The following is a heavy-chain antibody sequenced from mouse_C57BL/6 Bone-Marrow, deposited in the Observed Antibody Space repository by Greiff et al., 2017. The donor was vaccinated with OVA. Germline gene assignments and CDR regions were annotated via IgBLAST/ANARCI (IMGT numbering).Heavy chain of an antibody. CDR3: ARAGGSSYYYAMDY. CDR1: GYTFTSYW. V-gene: IGHV1-50*01. Sequence: QVQLQQPGAELVKPGASVKLSCKASGYTFTSYWMQWVKQRPGQGLEWIGEIDPSDSYTNYNQKFKGKATLTVDTSSSTAYMQLSSLTSEDSAVYYCARAGGSSYYYAMDYWGQGTSVTVSS. J-gene: IGHJ4*01. CDR2: IDPSDSYT. D-gene: IGHD1-1*01.